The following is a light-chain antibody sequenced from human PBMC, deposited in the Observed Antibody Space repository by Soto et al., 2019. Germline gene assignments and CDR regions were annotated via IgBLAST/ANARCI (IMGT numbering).Light chain of an antibody. CDR1: QSVSSN. Sequence: EIVMTQSPATLSVSPGERATLSCRASQSVSSNLAWYQQKPGQAPRLLIYGASTRATGIPARFSGSGSGTEFTLTISSLQSGDFAVYYCQQFNNWPPVTFGGGTKVEIK. V-gene: IGKV3-15*01. J-gene: IGKJ4*01. CDR2: GAS. CDR3: QQFNNWPPVT.